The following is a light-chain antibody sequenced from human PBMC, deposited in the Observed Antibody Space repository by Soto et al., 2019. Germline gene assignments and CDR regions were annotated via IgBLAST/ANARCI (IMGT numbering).Light chain of an antibody. CDR2: EVS. CDR1: SSDVVGYNY. J-gene: IGLJ1*01. CDR3: SSYTSSSTYV. Sequence: QSALTQPASVSGSPGQSITISCTGTSSDVVGYNYVSWYQQHPGKAPKLMIYEVSDRPSGVSSRFSGSKSGNTASLTISGLQAEDEDDYYCSSYTSSSTYVFGTGTKVTVL. V-gene: IGLV2-14*01.